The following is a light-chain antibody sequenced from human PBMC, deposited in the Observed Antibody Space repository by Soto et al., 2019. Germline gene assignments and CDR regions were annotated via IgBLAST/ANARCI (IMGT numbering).Light chain of an antibody. Sequence: EIVLTQSPGTLSLSPGERATLSCRASQSVSSSYLAWYQQKPGQAPRLLIYGASSRATGIPDRFSGSGSGTDFTLTISRLEPEDFAVYYCQKYDRAPFTFGPGTRVEIK. CDR2: GAS. V-gene: IGKV3-20*01. CDR1: QSVSSSY. J-gene: IGKJ3*01. CDR3: QKYDRAPFT.